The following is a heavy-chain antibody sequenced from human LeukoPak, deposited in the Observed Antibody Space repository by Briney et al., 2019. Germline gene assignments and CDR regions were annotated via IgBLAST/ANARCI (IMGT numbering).Heavy chain of an antibody. V-gene: IGHV4-34*01. Sequence: SETLSLTCAVYGGSFSGYYWSWIRQPPGKGLEWIGEINHSGSTNYNPSLKSRVTISVDTSKNQFSLKLSSVTAADTAVYYCAKDGSSWYTVPKYYFDYWGQGTLVTVSS. J-gene: IGHJ4*02. CDR1: GGSFSGYY. CDR3: AKDGSSWYTVPKYYFDY. CDR2: INHSGST. D-gene: IGHD6-13*01.